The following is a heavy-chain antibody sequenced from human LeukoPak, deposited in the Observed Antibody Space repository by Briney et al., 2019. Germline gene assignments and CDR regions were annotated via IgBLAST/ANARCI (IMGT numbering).Heavy chain of an antibody. J-gene: IGHJ5*02. V-gene: IGHV4-34*01. CDR2: INHSGST. D-gene: IGHD3-10*01. CDR3: ARTVGITMVRGVIWWFDP. CDR1: GGSFSGYY. Sequence: SETLSLTCAVYGGSFSGYYWSWIRQPPGKELEWIGEINHSGSTNYNPSLKSRVTISVDTSKNQFSLKLSSVTAADTAVYYCARTVGITMVRGVIWWFDPWGQGTLVTVSS.